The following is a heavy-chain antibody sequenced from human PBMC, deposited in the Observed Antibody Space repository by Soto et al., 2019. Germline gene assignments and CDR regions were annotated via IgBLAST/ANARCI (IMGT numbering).Heavy chain of an antibody. J-gene: IGHJ6*02. Sequence: SLRLSCAASGFTFLDHAMHWVRQAAGKGREWLAIIWNDGSNKFYAGSVQGRFTISRDNSKNTVYLQMNTLSAEDTAVYYCARALFPDVDIYAMDVWGQGTTVTVSS. V-gene: IGHV3-33*01. CDR2: IWNDGSNK. CDR3: ARALFPDVDIYAMDV. CDR1: GFTFLDHA. D-gene: IGHD5-12*01.